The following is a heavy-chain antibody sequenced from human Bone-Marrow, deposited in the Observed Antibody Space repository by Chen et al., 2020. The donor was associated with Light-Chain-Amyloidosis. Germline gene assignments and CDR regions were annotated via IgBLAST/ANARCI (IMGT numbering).Heavy chain of an antibody. V-gene: IGHV3-7*03. CDR3: ARANYWGSYRYNAQGFDY. Sequence: EVQLLESGGGLVQPGESLTLSCVASGLIFSRFWMTWVRQRPGKGLEWVCNIKQNGTERYYVDSVKGRFTISRDNTKNSVYLQMNTLRAEDTAVYYCARANYWGSYRYNAQGFDYWGRGTLVTVSS. CDR1: GLIFSRFW. D-gene: IGHD3-16*02. J-gene: IGHJ4*02. CDR2: IKQNGTER.